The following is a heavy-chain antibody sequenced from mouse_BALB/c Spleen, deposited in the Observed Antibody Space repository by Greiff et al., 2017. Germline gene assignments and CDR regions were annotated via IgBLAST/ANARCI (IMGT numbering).Heavy chain of an antibody. CDR1: GYTFTSYV. Sequence: EVQLQQSGPELVKPGASVKMSCKASGYTFTSYVMHWVKQKPGQGLEWIGYINPYNDGTKYNEKFKGKATLTSDKSSSTAYMELSSLTSEDSAVYYCARSWDYYAMDYWGQGTSVTVSS. CDR3: ARSWDYYAMDY. J-gene: IGHJ4*01. CDR2: INPYNDGT. V-gene: IGHV1-14*01.